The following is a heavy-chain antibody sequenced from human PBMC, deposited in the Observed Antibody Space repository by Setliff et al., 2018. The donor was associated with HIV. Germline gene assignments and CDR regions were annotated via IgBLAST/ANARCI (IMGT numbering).Heavy chain of an antibody. V-gene: IGHV4-4*07. Sequence: SETLSLTCTVSGGSISSYYGSWIRQSAGKGLEWIGRIYSSGSTNYNPSLKSRVTMSVDTSKNQLSLNVTSVTAADTAVYYCARSWSSSWYFPHYYYMDVWGKGTTVTVS. CDR3: ARSWSSSWYFPHYYYMDV. CDR2: IYSSGST. D-gene: IGHD6-13*01. J-gene: IGHJ6*03. CDR1: GGSISSYY.